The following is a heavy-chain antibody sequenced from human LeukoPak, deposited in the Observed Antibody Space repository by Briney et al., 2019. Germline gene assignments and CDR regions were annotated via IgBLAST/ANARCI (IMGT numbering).Heavy chain of an antibody. D-gene: IGHD6-13*01. CDR2: IYPGDSDT. CDR3: ARQGPFGIAAAGTHSDY. CDR1: GYSFTSYW. J-gene: IGHJ4*02. Sequence: GVSLQISCQGSGYSFTSYWIGWVRPVPGKGLEWMGIIYPGDSDTRYSPSFQGQVTISADKSISTAYLQWSSLKASDTAIYYCARQGPFGIAAAGTHSDYWGQGTLVTVSS. V-gene: IGHV5-51*01.